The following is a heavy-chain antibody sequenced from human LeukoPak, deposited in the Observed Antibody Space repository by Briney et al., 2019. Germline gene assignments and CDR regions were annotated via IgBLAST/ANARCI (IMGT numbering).Heavy chain of an antibody. CDR1: GFTFSTYA. V-gene: IGHV3-23*01. Sequence: GGSLRLSCAASGFTFSTYAMSWVRQAPGKGLEWVSAISGSGGSTYYADSVKGRFTISRDNSKNTLYVQMNSLRAEDTAVYYCAKNSYSSSWFPFDYWGQGTLATVSS. D-gene: IGHD6-13*01. CDR3: AKNSYSSSWFPFDY. CDR2: ISGSGGST. J-gene: IGHJ4*02.